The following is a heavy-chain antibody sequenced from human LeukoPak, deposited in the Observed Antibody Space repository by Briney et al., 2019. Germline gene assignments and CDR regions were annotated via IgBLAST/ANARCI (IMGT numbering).Heavy chain of an antibody. CDR1: GFTFSDYA. D-gene: IGHD3-22*01. CDR2: ISSSGGVT. CDR3: AKGFGSRPKYYYDSSGYHNYFDY. Sequence: PGGSLRLSCAASGFTFSDYAMSWVRQAPGKGLEWVSSISSSGGVTYYTDPVKGRFTISRDNSKNTLYLQMNSLRAEDTAVYYCAKGFGSRPKYYYDSSGYHNYFDYWGQGTLVTVSS. J-gene: IGHJ4*02. V-gene: IGHV3-23*01.